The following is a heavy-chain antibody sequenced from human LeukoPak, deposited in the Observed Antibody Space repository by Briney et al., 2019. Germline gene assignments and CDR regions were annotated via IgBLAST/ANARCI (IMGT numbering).Heavy chain of an antibody. J-gene: IGHJ4*02. D-gene: IGHD6-13*01. CDR3: ARDSSSSWSVDY. V-gene: IGHV1-69*04. CDR1: GYTFTSYY. Sequence: GASVKVSCKASGYTFTSYYMHWVRQAPGQGLEWMGRIIPILGIANYAQKFQGRVTITADKSTSTAYMELSSLRSEDTAVYYCARDSSSSWSVDYWGQGTLVTVSS. CDR2: IIPILGIA.